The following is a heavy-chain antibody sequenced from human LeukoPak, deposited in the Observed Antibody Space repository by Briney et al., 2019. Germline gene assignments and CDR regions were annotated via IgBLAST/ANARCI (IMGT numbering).Heavy chain of an antibody. Sequence: ASVKVSCKASGYTFTSYYMHWVRQAPGQGLEWMGIINPSGGSTSYAQKLQGRVTMTTDTSTSTAYMELRSLRSDDTAVYYCARLHLPGYSYGPLYYYYYYYMDVWGKGTTVTVSS. J-gene: IGHJ6*03. V-gene: IGHV1-46*01. CDR3: ARLHLPGYSYGPLYYYYYYYMDV. D-gene: IGHD5-18*01. CDR1: GYTFTSYY. CDR2: INPSGGST.